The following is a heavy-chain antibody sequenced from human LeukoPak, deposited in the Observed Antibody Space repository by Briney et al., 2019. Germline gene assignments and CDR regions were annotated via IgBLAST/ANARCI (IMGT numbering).Heavy chain of an antibody. J-gene: IGHJ4*02. V-gene: IGHV4-39*07. Sequence: SETLSLTCTVSGGSISSSSYYWGWIRQPPGKGLEWIGNIYYSGGTYSNPSLKSRVTISVDTSKNQFSLKLSSVTAADTAVYYCARGSPAFMRGWYIPKIRDIQTFDYWGQGTLVTVSS. CDR3: ARGSPAFMRGWYIPKIRDIQTFDY. CDR1: GGSISSSSYY. D-gene: IGHD6-19*01. CDR2: IYYSGGT.